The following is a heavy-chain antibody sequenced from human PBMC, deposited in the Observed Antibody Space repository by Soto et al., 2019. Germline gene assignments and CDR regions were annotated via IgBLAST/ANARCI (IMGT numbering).Heavy chain of an antibody. J-gene: IGHJ4*02. D-gene: IGHD6-19*01. CDR1: GYTFTSYG. V-gene: IGHV1-18*03. Sequence: QVQLVQSGAEVKKPGASVKVSCKASGYTFTSYGISWVRQAPGQGLEWMGWISAYNGNTNYAQKLQGRVTMTTDTSTSSAYMELRSLRSDDMAVYYCARVMWIAVAGSELDYWGQGTLVTVSS. CDR2: ISAYNGNT. CDR3: ARVMWIAVAGSELDY.